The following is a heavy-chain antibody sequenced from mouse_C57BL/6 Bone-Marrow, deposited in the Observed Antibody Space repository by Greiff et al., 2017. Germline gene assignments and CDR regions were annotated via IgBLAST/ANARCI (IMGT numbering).Heavy chain of an antibody. V-gene: IGHV1-69*01. CDR1: GYTFTSYW. CDR3: ARCGYDSGFAY. CDR2: IDPSDSYT. Sequence: QVQLQQPGAELVMPGASVKLSCKASGYTFTSYWMHWVKQRPGQGLEWIGEIDPSDSYTNYNQKFKGKSTLTVDKSSSTAYMQLSSLTSEDVAVYYWARCGYDSGFAYWGQGTLVTVSA. J-gene: IGHJ3*01. D-gene: IGHD2-2*01.